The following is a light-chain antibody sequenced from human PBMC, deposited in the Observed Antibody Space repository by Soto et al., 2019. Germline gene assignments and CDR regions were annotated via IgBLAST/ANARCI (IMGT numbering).Light chain of an antibody. J-gene: IGKJ3*01. CDR1: QSVRSSY. CDR3: QQYGSSPRFT. CDR2: GAS. V-gene: IGKV3-20*01. Sequence: EIVLTQSPGTLSLSPGERATLARRASQSVRSSYLAWYQQKPGQAPRLLIYGASTRATGIPDRFSGSGSRTDFTLTISRLEPEDFAVYYCQQYGSSPRFTFDPGTKVDIK.